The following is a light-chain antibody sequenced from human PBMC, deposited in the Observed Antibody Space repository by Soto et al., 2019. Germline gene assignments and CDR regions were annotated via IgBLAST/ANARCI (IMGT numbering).Light chain of an antibody. J-gene: IGKJ4*01. CDR2: DAS. CDR1: QYISRY. V-gene: IGKV1-39*01. CDR3: QQSYSSPPLT. Sequence: DTQMTQSPSSLSASVGDRVTITCRASQYISRYVNWYQTKPGKVPKLLIYDASNLQSGVPSRFSGSGSGTDFTLTISSLQPEDFATYYCQQSYSSPPLTFGGGTKVEIK.